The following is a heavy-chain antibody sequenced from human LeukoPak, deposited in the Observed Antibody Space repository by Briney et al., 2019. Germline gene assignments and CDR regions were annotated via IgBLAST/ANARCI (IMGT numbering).Heavy chain of an antibody. D-gene: IGHD2-15*01. CDR1: GGSFSGDF. Sequence: PSETLSLTCAVYGGSFSGDFWSWLRQSPGKGLEWIGEINHSGSTNYNPSLKSRVTISEDTSKNRFSLKMSSVTAADTAVYYCARNVVVVAATGGNWFDPWGQGTLVTVSS. V-gene: IGHV4-34*01. J-gene: IGHJ5*02. CDR3: ARNVVVVAATGGNWFDP. CDR2: INHSGST.